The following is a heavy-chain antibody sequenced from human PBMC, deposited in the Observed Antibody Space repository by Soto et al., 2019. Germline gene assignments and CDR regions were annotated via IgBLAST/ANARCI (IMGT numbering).Heavy chain of an antibody. J-gene: IGHJ4*02. D-gene: IGHD3-22*01. V-gene: IGHV3-48*02. CDR3: ARDAFDYDTTGYHCDY. CDR1: GFSFSNYN. Sequence: EVQLVESGGGLVQPGGSLRLTCAASGFSFSNYNMNWVRQAPGKGLEWVSYISKSSDTIYYADPARGRFSISRDNGKNSLYLQMDSLRDEDTAVYYCARDAFDYDTTGYHCDYWGQGTLVTVSS. CDR2: ISKSSDTI.